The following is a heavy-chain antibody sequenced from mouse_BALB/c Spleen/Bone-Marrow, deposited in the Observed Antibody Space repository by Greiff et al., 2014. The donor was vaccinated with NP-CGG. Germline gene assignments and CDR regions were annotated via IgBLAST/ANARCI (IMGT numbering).Heavy chain of an antibody. CDR1: GFNIKDTY. J-gene: IGHJ1*01. D-gene: IGHD1-1*01. CDR2: IDPGNGDT. CDR3: TRPSFYYGSSYWYFDV. V-gene: IGHV14-3*02. Sequence: VQLQQSGSELVKPGASVKLSCAASGFNIKDTYMHWVKQRPEQGLEWIGRIDPGNGDTKYDPKFQGKATITADTSSNTAYLQLSSLTSEDTAVYYCTRPSFYYGSSYWYFDVWGAGTTVTVSS.